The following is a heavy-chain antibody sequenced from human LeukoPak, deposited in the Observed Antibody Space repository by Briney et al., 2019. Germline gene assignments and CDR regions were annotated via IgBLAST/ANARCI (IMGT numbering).Heavy chain of an antibody. J-gene: IGHJ4*02. D-gene: IGHD2-15*01. V-gene: IGHV4-59*01. CDR3: SRKGGLFDY. CDR1: GGSIRSYY. Sequence: SETLSLTCTVSGGSIRSYYWSWIRQSPGQGREWIGYIYYNGTTNYKPSLKSRVTISVDMSKNQCSLKMSSVTAADTAVYYCSRKGGLFDYWGQGRLVTVSS. CDR2: IYYNGTT.